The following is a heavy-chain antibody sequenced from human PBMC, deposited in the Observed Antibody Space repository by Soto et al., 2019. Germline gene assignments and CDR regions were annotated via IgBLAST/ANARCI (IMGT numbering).Heavy chain of an antibody. Sequence: VTSWEVSCAASGVTSNSYASSCVRPATRQGREWMGGIIPMFGTANDAEKFQGRVTIIADESTSTAYMELSSLRSEDTAVYYCASGYCGGDCSFPPYYYYGMDVWGQGST. CDR3: ASGYCGGDCSFPPYYYYGMDV. CDR2: IIPMFGTA. CDR1: GVTSNSYA. J-gene: IGHJ6*02. D-gene: IGHD2-21*02. V-gene: IGHV1-69*13.